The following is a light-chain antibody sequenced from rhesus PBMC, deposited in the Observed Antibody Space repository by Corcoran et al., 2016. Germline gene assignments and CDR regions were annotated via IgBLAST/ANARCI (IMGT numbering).Light chain of an antibody. J-gene: IGLJ1*01. CDR2: EVS. Sequence: QAAPTQSPSVSGSPGQSATISCTGTSSDIGGYNRVSWYQHYPGKAPKLIIYEVSKRPSGVSDRFPGSKSGNTASLTISGLRAADEADYYCSSYADNSPYIFGPGTRLTVL. V-gene: IGLV2-13*03. CDR1: SSDIGGYNR. CDR3: SSYADNSPYI.